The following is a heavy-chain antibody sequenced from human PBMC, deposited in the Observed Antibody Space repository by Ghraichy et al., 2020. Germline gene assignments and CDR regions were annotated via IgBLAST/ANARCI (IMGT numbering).Heavy chain of an antibody. CDR2: INHSGTT. J-gene: IGHJ3*02. CDR3: ARGGVWAFES. CDR1: GVSFTDYY. D-gene: IGHD3-10*01. Sequence: SETLSLTCAVNGVSFTDYYWNWIRQTPEKGLEWIGEINHSGTTNYNPSLQRRVRLSVETSKMQFSLKVNSVTAEDTAVYFCARGGVWAFESWGQGTMVTVSS. V-gene: IGHV4-34*01.